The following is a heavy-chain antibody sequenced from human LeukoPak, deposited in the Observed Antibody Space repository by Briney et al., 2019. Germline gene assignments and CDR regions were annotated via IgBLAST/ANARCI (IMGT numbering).Heavy chain of an antibody. D-gene: IGHD1-26*01. CDR3: ARDSSGSYLL. J-gene: IGHJ4*02. CDR2: IYSGGST. CDR1: GFTVSSNY. V-gene: IGHV3-53*04. Sequence: GRSLRLSCAASGFTVSSNYMSWVRQAPGKGLEWVSVIYSGGSTYYADSVKGRFTISRHNSKNTLYLQMNSLRAEDTAVYYCARDSSGSYLLWGQGTLVTVSS.